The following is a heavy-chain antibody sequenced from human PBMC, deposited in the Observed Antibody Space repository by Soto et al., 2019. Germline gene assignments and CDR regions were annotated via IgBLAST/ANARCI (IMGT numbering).Heavy chain of an antibody. V-gene: IGHV3-48*01. CDR3: ARDDRWAFDY. Sequence: EVQLVESGGGLVQPGGSLSLSCAASGFTFRSYSMNWVRQAPGKGLEWISYISSSSGNIYYADSVKGRFTISRDNAKNLLSLQMNSLRAEDTAVYYCARDDRWAFDYWGQGTLVTVSS. J-gene: IGHJ4*02. D-gene: IGHD1-26*01. CDR2: ISSSSGNI. CDR1: GFTFRSYS.